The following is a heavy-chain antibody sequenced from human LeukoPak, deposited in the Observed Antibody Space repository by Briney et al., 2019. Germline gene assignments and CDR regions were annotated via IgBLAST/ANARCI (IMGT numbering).Heavy chain of an antibody. V-gene: IGHV3-72*01. Sequence: PGGSLRLSCVVSGFTFSDHFLDWVRQAPGKGLEWVGRSRNKAKSYTTEYAASVKGRFTISRDDSKNSLYLQMNSLKTEDTAVHYCVRVGSVAGSDYLDYWGQGTLVTVSS. J-gene: IGHJ4*02. CDR1: GFTFSDHF. CDR2: SRNKAKSYTT. CDR3: VRVGSVAGSDYLDY. D-gene: IGHD6-19*01.